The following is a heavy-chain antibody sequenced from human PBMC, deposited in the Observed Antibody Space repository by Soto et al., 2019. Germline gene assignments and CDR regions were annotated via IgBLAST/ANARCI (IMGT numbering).Heavy chain of an antibody. J-gene: IGHJ5*01. V-gene: IGHV3-21*01. Sequence: KPGGSLRLSCEGSGFTFNPYNMNWVRQAPGKGLEWVASISTSSSYIYYAASVEGRFTVSRDNAKNSLYLQMSDLRDEDTAVYYRARGLERATSKNWFDSWGQGTQVTVSS. D-gene: IGHD1-1*01. CDR2: ISTSSSYI. CDR1: GFTFNPYN. CDR3: ARGLERATSKNWFDS.